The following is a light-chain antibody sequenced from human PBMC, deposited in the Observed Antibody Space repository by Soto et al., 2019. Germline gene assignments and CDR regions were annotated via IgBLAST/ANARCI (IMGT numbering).Light chain of an antibody. J-gene: IGKJ1*01. Sequence: DIQMTQSPSSLSAAGGDRVTITCRASQGISNYLAWYQQKPGKVPKLLMYAASTLQSGVPSRFSGSGSGTDFTLTISSLEPEDVATYYCQKYNSAPWTFGQGTKVEIK. V-gene: IGKV1-27*01. CDR2: AAS. CDR3: QKYNSAPWT. CDR1: QGISNY.